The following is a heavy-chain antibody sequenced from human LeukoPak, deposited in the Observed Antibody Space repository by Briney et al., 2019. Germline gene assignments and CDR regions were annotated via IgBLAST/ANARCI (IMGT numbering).Heavy chain of an antibody. J-gene: IGHJ3*02. CDR1: GCNLSSYV. Sequence: GGSLRLSCAASGCNLSSYVMHWVRQAPGKGLGWVAFIRYDGSNKYYADSVKGRFTISRDNSKNTLYLQMNSLRAEDTAVYYCANIGDFWSGQPSGYAFDIWGQGTMVTVSS. CDR3: ANIGDFWSGQPSGYAFDI. CDR2: IRYDGSNK. D-gene: IGHD3-3*01. V-gene: IGHV3-30*02.